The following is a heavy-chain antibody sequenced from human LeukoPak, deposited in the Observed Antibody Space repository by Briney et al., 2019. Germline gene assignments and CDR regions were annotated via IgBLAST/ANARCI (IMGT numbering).Heavy chain of an antibody. Sequence: SETLSLTCSVSGGSMYSSTYYWGWIRQPPGKGLEWIGTIYYSGSTYYNPSLKSRVTLSVDTSTNPFSLKLTSGTAADTAVYFCWGATVTALIRMGHFGKWGQGNLVTVSS. V-gene: IGHV4-39*01. D-gene: IGHD3-16*01. CDR1: GGSMYSSTYY. J-gene: IGHJ4*02. CDR2: IYYSGST. CDR3: WGATVTALIRMGHFGK.